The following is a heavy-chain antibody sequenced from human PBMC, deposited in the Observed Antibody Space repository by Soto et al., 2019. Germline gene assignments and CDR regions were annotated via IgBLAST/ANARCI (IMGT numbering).Heavy chain of an antibody. J-gene: IGHJ4*02. D-gene: IGHD3-10*01. Sequence: PSETLSLTCTVSGGSITCCDYYWSWIRQPPGKGLDWIAYIYYNGNIYSNPSLKSRLTMSRDTSKNQFSLKLDSVTATDTADYYFARAKEGDWFEGTAFGSWGQGTLVAVAS. CDR1: GGSITCCDYY. V-gene: IGHV4-30-4*01. CDR3: ARAKEGDWFEGTAFGS. CDR2: IYYNGNI.